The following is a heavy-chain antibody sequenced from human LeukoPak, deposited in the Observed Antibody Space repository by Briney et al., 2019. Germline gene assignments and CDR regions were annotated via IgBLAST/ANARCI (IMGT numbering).Heavy chain of an antibody. V-gene: IGHV4-39*07. Sequence: SETLSLTCTVSGGSISSSSYYWGWIRQPPGKGLEWIGSIYYTGSTYYNPSLKSRVTISEDTSKNQFSLRLTSVTAADTAVYYCARVRVSGAGWSKYYFDFWGQGTLVTVSS. D-gene: IGHD6-19*01. J-gene: IGHJ4*02. CDR1: GGSISSSSYY. CDR2: IYYTGST. CDR3: ARVRVSGAGWSKYYFDF.